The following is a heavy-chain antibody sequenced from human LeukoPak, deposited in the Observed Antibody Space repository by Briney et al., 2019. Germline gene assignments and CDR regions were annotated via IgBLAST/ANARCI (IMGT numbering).Heavy chain of an antibody. CDR3: VRRTSGSYSDY. CDR2: ISYSGSTT. D-gene: IGHD1-26*01. Sequence: PSETLSLTCTVSGGSITSTGYYWGWIRQPPGKGLEWIATISYSGSTTSYNPSLKSRVTISVDTSKNQFSLKLNSVTAADTAVYYCVRRTSGSYSDYWGQGTLVTVSS. V-gene: IGHV4-39*01. J-gene: IGHJ4*02. CDR1: GGSITSTGYY.